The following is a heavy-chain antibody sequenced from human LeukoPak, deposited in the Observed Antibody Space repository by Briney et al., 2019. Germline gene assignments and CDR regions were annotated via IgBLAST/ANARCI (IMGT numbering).Heavy chain of an antibody. J-gene: IGHJ4*02. Sequence: PSETLSLTCTVSGGSISSDYWSWIRQPAGKGLEWIGRIYTSGSTNYNPSLKSRVTISVDKSKNQFSLKLSSVTAADTAVYYCAREDSSGYHMPLDYWGQGTLVTVSS. CDR1: GGSISSDY. D-gene: IGHD3-22*01. V-gene: IGHV4-4*07. CDR2: IYTSGST. CDR3: AREDSSGYHMPLDY.